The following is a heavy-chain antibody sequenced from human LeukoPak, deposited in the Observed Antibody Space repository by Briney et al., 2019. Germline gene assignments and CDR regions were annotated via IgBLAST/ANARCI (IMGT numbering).Heavy chain of an antibody. CDR3: ARGGRGSSWFDN. CDR2: IGTAGDS. Sequence: GGSLRLSCAASGFTFSSYDMHWVRQATGKGLEWVSAIGTAGDSYYPGSVKGRFTISRENAKNSLYLQMNSLRAGDTAVYYCARGGRGSSWFDNWGQGTLVTVSS. J-gene: IGHJ4*02. D-gene: IGHD6-13*01. V-gene: IGHV3-13*01. CDR1: GFTFSSYD.